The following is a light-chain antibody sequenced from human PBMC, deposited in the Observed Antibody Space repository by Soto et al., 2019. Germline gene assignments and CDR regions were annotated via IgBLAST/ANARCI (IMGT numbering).Light chain of an antibody. CDR2: GAS. V-gene: IGKV3D-15*01. Sequence: EIVMTQSPATLSVSPGERATLSCRASQSVSGSLAWYQQKPGQAPRLLIYGASTRATGIPARLSGSGSGTEFTLTISSLQSEDFAVYYCQQCGYWPLTFGQGTKVEIK. CDR3: QQCGYWPLT. CDR1: QSVSGS. J-gene: IGKJ1*01.